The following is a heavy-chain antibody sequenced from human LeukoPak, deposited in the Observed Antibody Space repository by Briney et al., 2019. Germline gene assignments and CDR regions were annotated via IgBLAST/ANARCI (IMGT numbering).Heavy chain of an antibody. CDR2: IYYSGST. CDR1: GGSICIYY. Sequence: PSETLSLTCTVSGGSICIYYWSWIRPPPGEGLEWRVYIYYSGSTNYNPSLKSRVTISVDTSKNQFSLVLSSVTAADTAVYYCARGAYFDYWGQGTLVTVSS. CDR3: ARGAYFDY. V-gene: IGHV4-59*08. J-gene: IGHJ4*02.